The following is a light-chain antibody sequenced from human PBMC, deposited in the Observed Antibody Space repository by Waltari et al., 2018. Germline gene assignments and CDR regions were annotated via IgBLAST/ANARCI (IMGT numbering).Light chain of an antibody. CDR3: QQGNSFPPT. V-gene: IGKV1-12*01. Sequence: DIQMTQPPSSVSASVGARLTITCRASQGISNWLAWYQQKPGKAPKFRLYTASILQTGVPSRFSGSGSGTDFTLTSSNLEPEDFATYFCQQGNSFPPTFGQGTKVEVK. CDR1: QGISNW. J-gene: IGKJ1*01. CDR2: TAS.